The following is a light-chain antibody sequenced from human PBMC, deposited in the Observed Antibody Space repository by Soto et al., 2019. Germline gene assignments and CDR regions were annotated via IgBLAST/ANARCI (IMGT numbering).Light chain of an antibody. J-gene: IGKJ1*01. CDR2: DAS. Sequence: DIQMTQSPSTLSASVGDTVTITCRASQSISTWLAWHQQKPGKAPNLLIYDASTLQNGVPPRFSGSGSGTEFTLTISNLQPDDFATYYCQQYDSYSSGPFGQGTKVDIK. CDR1: QSISTW. V-gene: IGKV1-5*01. CDR3: QQYDSYSSGP.